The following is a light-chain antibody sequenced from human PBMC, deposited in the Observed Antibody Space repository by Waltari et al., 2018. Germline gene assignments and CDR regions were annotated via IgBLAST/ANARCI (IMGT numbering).Light chain of an antibody. V-gene: IGKV3-20*01. CDR3: QHHFRLPAT. Sequence: IMLTQSPGTLYLSPGERATLSCSASQSISRYLAWYQQKPGQAPRLLIYGATTRATGIPDRFSGSGSGTDFSFTISGLEPEDSAVYYCQHHFRLPATFGQGTKVEIK. CDR1: QSISRY. J-gene: IGKJ1*01. CDR2: GAT.